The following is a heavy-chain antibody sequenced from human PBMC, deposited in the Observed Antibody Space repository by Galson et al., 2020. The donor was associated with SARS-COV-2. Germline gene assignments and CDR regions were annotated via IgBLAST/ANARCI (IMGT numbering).Heavy chain of an antibody. J-gene: IGHJ4*02. D-gene: IGHD3-22*01. CDR3: ASPTAPLYYYDSSGSFDY. CDR2: ISSSGSTI. CDR1: GFTFSDYY. Sequence: NSGGSLRLSCAASGFTFSDYYMSWIRQAPGKGLEWVSYISSSGSTIYYADSVKGGFTISRDNAKNSLYLQMNSLRAEDTAVYYCASPTAPLYYYDSSGSFDYWGQGTLVTVSS. V-gene: IGHV3-11*01.